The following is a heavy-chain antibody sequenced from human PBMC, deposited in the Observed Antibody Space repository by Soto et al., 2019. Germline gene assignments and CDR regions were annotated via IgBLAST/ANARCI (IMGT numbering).Heavy chain of an antibody. Sequence: GSLRLSCALSVFSLSIYSMNWVRQAPGKGLEWVAYIGNGGTNYADSVKGRFTISRDTAKNSLDLQMNSLSDEDTAVYYCVRDHLWAFDYWGQGTLVTVS. CDR2: IGNGGT. V-gene: IGHV3-48*02. J-gene: IGHJ4*02. CDR1: VFSLSIYS. D-gene: IGHD7-27*01. CDR3: VRDHLWAFDY.